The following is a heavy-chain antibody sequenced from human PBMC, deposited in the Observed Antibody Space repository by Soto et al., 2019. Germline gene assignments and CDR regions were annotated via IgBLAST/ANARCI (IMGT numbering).Heavy chain of an antibody. J-gene: IGHJ4*02. CDR3: ARHGRDGDNYNFDY. CDR1: GYNFNNYW. CDR2: VYPHDSDT. D-gene: IGHD5-12*01. V-gene: IGHV5-51*01. Sequence: GESLKISCKVSGYNFNNYWIAWVRQMPGKGLELLGLVYPHDSDTRYSPSFQGQVTISDDKSISTAYLQWRSLKTSDTAMYYCARHGRDGDNYNFDYWGQGTLVTVSS.